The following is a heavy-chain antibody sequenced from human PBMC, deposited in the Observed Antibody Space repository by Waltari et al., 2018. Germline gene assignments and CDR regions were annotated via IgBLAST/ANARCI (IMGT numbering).Heavy chain of an antibody. Sequence: QVQLQQWGAGLLKPSETLSLTCAVYGGSFRGYYWNWTRQPPGKGLEWIGEINHNYNPSLKSRVSISVDTSKNQLSLILYSVTAADTAVYYCARGKSFGELSDWGQGTLVTVSS. CDR2: INH. CDR3: ARGKSFGELSD. D-gene: IGHD3-10*01. V-gene: IGHV4-34*01. J-gene: IGHJ4*02. CDR1: GGSFRGYY.